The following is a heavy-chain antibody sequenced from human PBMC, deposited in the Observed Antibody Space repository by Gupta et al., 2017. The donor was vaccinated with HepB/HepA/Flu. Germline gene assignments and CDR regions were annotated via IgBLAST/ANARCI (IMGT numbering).Heavy chain of an antibody. CDR2: LYSGGAI. CDR3: ARGHKGGSPDHFDI. Sequence: EVQLVESGGGLIQPGGSLRLSCAASGFTVSSNYMSWVRQAPGKGLEWVSVLYSGGAIHYADAGKGRFTISRDNSKNTLYLQMNSLREEDTAMYYCARGHKGGSPDHFDIWGQGTMVTVSS. V-gene: IGHV3-53*01. J-gene: IGHJ3*02. CDR1: GFTVSSNY. D-gene: IGHD2-15*01.